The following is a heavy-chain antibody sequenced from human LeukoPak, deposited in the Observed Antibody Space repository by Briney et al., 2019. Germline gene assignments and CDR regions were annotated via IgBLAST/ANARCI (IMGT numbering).Heavy chain of an antibody. Sequence: GGSLRLSCAASGFTFSDYYMSWIRQAPGKGLEWVSYISSSGSTIYYADSVKGRFTISRDNSKHTLYLQMNSLRAEDTALYYCAKEGVTTLEYWGQGTLVTVYS. CDR1: GFTFSDYY. CDR2: ISSSGSTI. V-gene: IGHV3-11*01. J-gene: IGHJ4*02. CDR3: AKEGVTTLEY. D-gene: IGHD3-10*01.